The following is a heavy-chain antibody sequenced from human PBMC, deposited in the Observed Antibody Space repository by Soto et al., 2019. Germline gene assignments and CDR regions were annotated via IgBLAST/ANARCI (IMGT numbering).Heavy chain of an antibody. Sequence: QVQLVQSGAEVKKPGSSVKVSRKASGGTFSSYAISWVRQAPGQGLEWMGGIIPIFGTANYAQKFQGRVTITADESTSTAYMELSSLRSEDTAVYYCAREESHCSSTSCYVDYWGQGTLVTVSS. CDR2: IIPIFGTA. D-gene: IGHD2-2*01. V-gene: IGHV1-69*01. CDR1: GGTFSSYA. J-gene: IGHJ4*02. CDR3: AREESHCSSTSCYVDY.